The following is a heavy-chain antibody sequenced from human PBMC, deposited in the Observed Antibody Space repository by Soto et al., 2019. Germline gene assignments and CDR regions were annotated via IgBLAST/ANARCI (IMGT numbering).Heavy chain of an antibody. V-gene: IGHV1-18*01. Sequence: QGHLVQSGAEVKKPGASVKVSCKASGYIFTRYGISWVRQAPGQGLEWMGWISGYNGDTNYAQNLQGRVTMTTDTSTTTAYMELRSLTSDDTAVYYCAKNGQPPYYYYGLDVWGQGTTVTVSS. D-gene: IGHD2-8*01. CDR2: ISGYNGDT. CDR1: GYIFTRYG. J-gene: IGHJ6*02. CDR3: AKNGQPPYYYYGLDV.